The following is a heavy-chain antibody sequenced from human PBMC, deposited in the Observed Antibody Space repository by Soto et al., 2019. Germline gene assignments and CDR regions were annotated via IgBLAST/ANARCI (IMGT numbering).Heavy chain of an antibody. Sequence: VQLLESGGGLVQSGGSLRLSCAASGFTIGPYVMHWVRQAPGKGLEWVSAIGGSAGNTFYAGSVKGRFTISRDKSKNTVYLQMNSLRGEDTAVYYCAKLWPLAGTTRKEAFEIWGQGTMVTVSS. J-gene: IGHJ3*02. CDR1: GFTIGPYV. V-gene: IGHV3-23*01. CDR3: AKLWPLAGTTRKEAFEI. CDR2: IGGSAGNT. D-gene: IGHD1-1*01.